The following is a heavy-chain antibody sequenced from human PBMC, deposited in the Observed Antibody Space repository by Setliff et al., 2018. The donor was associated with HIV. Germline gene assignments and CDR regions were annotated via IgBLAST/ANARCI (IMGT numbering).Heavy chain of an antibody. CDR1: EFTFSDYS. CDR2: ISASATYI. D-gene: IGHD3-9*01. J-gene: IGHJ5*02. V-gene: IGHV3-21*01. Sequence: GGSLRPSCAASEFTFSDYSMNWVRQTPGKGLEWVSSISASATYIYYADSVKGRFTISRDNADNSLYLQMNSRRAEDTAVYYCARDNGRYFDRGWFDTWGQGALVTVSS. CDR3: ARDNGRYFDRGWFDT.